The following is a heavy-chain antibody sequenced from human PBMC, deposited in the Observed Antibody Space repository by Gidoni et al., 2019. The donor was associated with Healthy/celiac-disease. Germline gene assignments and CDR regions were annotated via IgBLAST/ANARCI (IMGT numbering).Heavy chain of an antibody. V-gene: IGHV4-34*01. D-gene: IGHD3-3*01. CDR3: ARVTARAICGVVIIAPHAFDI. J-gene: IGHJ3*02. Sequence: SLTCAVYGGSFSGYYWRWIRQPPGKGLEWIGEINHSGSTNYNPSLKSRVTISVDTSKNQFSLKLSSVTAADTAVYYCARVTARAICGVVIIAPHAFDIWGQGTMVTVSS. CDR2: INHSGST. CDR1: GGSFSGYY.